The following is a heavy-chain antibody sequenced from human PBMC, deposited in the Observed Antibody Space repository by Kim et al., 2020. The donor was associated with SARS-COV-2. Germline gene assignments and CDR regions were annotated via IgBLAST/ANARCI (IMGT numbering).Heavy chain of an antibody. J-gene: IGHJ5*02. D-gene: IGHD1-26*01. CDR1: GGSINSSSYY. V-gene: IGHV4-39*01. CDR3: GVVRGSYSVFEP. Sequence: SETLSLTCTVSGGSINSSSYYWGWIRQPPGKGLEWIGSIYYSGSTYYNPSLKSRVTISVDTSKNQFSLTLSSVTAADTAVYYCGVVRGSYSVFEPWGQGTLVTVSS. CDR2: IYYSGST.